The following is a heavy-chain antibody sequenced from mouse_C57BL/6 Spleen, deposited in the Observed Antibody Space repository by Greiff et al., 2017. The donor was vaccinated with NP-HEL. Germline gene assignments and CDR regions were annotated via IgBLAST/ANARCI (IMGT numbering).Heavy chain of an antibody. V-gene: IGHV1-82*01. D-gene: IGHD2-4*01. CDR2: IYPGDGDT. CDR1: GYAFSSSW. J-gene: IGHJ4*01. CDR3: ASEGRDYDDYAMDY. Sequence: QVQLQQSGPELVKPGASVKISCKASGYAFSSSWMNWVKQRPGKGLEWIGRIYPGDGDTNYNGKFKGKATLTADKSSSTAYMQLSSLTSEDSAVYFCASEGRDYDDYAMDYWGQGTSVTVSS.